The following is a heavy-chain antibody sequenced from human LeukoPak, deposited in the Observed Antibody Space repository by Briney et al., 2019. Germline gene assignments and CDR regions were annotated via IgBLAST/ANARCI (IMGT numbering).Heavy chain of an antibody. CDR1: GGSISSNNW. V-gene: IGHV4-4*02. D-gene: IGHD6-13*01. J-gene: IGHJ6*03. CDR3: ARMRAAAGIRSHYYYYYMDV. Sequence: PSETLSLTCAVSGGSISSNNWWSWVRQPPGKGLEWIGEIYHSGSTNYNPSLKSRVTISVDKSKNQFSLKLSSVTAADTAVYYCARMRAAAGIRSHYYYYYMDVWGKGTTVTVSS. CDR2: IYHSGST.